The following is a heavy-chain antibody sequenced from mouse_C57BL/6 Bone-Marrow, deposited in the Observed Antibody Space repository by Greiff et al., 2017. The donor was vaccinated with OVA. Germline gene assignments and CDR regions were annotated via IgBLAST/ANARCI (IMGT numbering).Heavy chain of an antibody. CDR1: GFTFSSYG. CDR2: ISSGGSYT. J-gene: IGHJ3*01. V-gene: IGHV5-6*02. CDR3: ARRTFAY. Sequence: EVKLVESGGDLVKPGGSLKLSCAASGFTFSSYGMSWVRQTPDKRLEWVATISSGGSYTYYPASVKGRFTISRDNAKNTLYLQMSSLKSEDTAMYYCARRTFAYWGQGTLVTVSA.